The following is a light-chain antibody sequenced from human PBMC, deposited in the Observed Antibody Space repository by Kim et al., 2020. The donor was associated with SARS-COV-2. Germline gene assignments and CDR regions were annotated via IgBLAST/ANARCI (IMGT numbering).Light chain of an antibody. Sequence: GTRVTKSCPERTSKIGRNFVSWYQQFPGTAPKFLIYENNQRPSGVPDRFSGSKSGTSASLAISGLRSEDEADYYCTAWDDSLSGRVFGGGTQLTVL. J-gene: IGLJ3*02. CDR2: ENN. CDR1: TSKIGRNF. CDR3: TAWDDSLSGRV. V-gene: IGLV1-47*01.